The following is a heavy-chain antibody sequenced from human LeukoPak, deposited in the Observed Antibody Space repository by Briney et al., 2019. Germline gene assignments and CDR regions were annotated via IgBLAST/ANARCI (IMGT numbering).Heavy chain of an antibody. CDR2: ISGSGAST. CDR1: GFTFSSFA. J-gene: IGHJ4*02. D-gene: IGHD6-13*01. CDR3: AKARAGDITAAFNY. V-gene: IGHV3-23*01. Sequence: PGGSLRLSCAASGFTFSSFAMSWVRQAPGKGLEWASGISGSGASTYYADSVKGRFTISRDNSQNTLYLQMNSLRAEDTAVYYCAKARAGDITAAFNYWGQGTLVTVSS.